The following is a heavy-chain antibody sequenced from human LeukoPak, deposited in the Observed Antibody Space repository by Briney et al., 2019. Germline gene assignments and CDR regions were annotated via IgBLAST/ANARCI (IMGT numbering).Heavy chain of an antibody. D-gene: IGHD3-10*01. Sequence: HPGRSLRLSCAASGFTVSSNYMSWVRQAPGKGLEWVSVIYSGGSTYYADSVKGRFTISRDNSKNTLYLQMNSLRAEDTAVYYCAREAPLLWFGEPDGGNDAFDIWGQGTMVTVSS. CDR2: IYSGGST. CDR1: GFTVSSNY. V-gene: IGHV3-53*01. CDR3: AREAPLLWFGEPDGGNDAFDI. J-gene: IGHJ3*02.